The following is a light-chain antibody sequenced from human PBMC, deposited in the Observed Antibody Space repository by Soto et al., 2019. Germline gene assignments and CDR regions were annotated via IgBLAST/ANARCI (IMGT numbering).Light chain of an antibody. CDR1: QSVSSSY. Sequence: EIVLPQSPGPLSLSPGERSSLSCMASQSVSSSYLAWYQQKPGQAPRLLIYGASSRATGIPDRFSGSGSGTDFTLTISRLEPEDFAVYYCQQDGSSPRTFCQGTKVDIK. CDR2: GAS. J-gene: IGKJ1*01. V-gene: IGKV3-20*01. CDR3: QQDGSSPRT.